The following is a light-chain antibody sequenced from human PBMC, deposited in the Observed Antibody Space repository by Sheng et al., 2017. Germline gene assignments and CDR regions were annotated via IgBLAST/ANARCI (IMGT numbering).Light chain of an antibody. J-gene: IGKJ3*01. CDR2: GAS. V-gene: IGKV3-20*01. CDR3: QQYGTSPFT. CDR1: QSVDDQ. Sequence: EIVLTQSPDTMSLSPGERATFSCRASQSVDDQLAWYQQKPGQAPRLLIYGASTRATGIPDRFSGSGSGTDFTLTISRLEPEDFAVYYCQQYGTSPFTFGPGTKVDIK.